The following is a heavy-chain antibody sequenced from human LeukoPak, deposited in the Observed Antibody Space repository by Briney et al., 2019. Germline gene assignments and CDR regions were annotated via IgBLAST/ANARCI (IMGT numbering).Heavy chain of an antibody. CDR2: IKQDGSEK. J-gene: IGHJ4*02. Sequence: GGSLRLSCAASGFTFSSYWMSWVRQAPGKGLEWVANIKQDGSEKYYVDSVKGRFTISRDNAKNSLYLQMNSLRAEDTAVYYCARGPKHSSGWYADYWGQGTLVTVSS. V-gene: IGHV3-7*03. CDR1: GFTFSSYW. CDR3: ARGPKHSSGWYADY. D-gene: IGHD6-19*01.